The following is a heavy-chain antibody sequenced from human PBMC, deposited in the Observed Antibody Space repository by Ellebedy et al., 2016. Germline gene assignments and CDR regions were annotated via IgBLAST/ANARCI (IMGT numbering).Heavy chain of an antibody. D-gene: IGHD3-16*01. Sequence: GGSLRLSXVASGLTVSGYWMNWVRQAPGKGLEWVGRIKSKTDGGTTDYAAPVKGRFSISRDDSKNALYLQMNSLKSEDTAVYYCTSNGGAYNGPYWGQGTLITVSS. CDR2: IKSKTDGGTT. V-gene: IGHV3-15*07. CDR1: GLTVSGYW. J-gene: IGHJ4*02. CDR3: TSNGGAYNGPY.